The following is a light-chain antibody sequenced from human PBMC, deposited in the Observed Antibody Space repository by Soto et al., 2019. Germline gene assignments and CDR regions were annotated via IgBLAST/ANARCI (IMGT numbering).Light chain of an antibody. Sequence: QSALSQPGPVSASPGQSVTISCPPTSPDPGGNTYVSWYQQDPAKAPKLMIYDVSKRPSGVPDRFSGSKSGNTASLTISGLQAEDEADYYCCSYAGSSYVFGTGTKVTVL. CDR2: DVS. V-gene: IGLV2-11*01. CDR3: CSYAGSSYV. CDR1: SPDPGGNTY. J-gene: IGLJ1*01.